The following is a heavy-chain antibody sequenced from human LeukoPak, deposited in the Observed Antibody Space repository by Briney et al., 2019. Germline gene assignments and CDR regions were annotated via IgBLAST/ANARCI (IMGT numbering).Heavy chain of an antibody. V-gene: IGHV3-23*01. Sequence: GGSLRLSCVASGFTLSNYVMSWVRQAPGKGLEWVSDVSGGGFDTYYTDSVKGRFTISRDNSKNMVYLQMNSLRAEDTAVYYCTRRAGGNLYDLDNWGQGTLVTVSS. CDR3: TRRAGGNLYDLDN. D-gene: IGHD2-8*02. CDR2: VSGGGFDT. J-gene: IGHJ4*02. CDR1: GFTLSNYV.